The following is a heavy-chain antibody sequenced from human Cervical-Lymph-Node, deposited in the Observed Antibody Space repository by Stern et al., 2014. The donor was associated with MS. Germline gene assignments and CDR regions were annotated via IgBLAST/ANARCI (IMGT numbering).Heavy chain of an antibody. CDR1: GGTFSSYA. CDR2: IIPIFGTA. D-gene: IGHD6-13*01. V-gene: IGHV1-69*01. CDR3: ASNEQQLGRYYGMDV. Sequence: VQLEESGAEVKKPGSSVKVSCKASGGTFSSYAISWVRQAPGQGLEWMGGIIPIFGTANYAQKFQGRVTITADESTSTAYMELSSLRSEDTAVYYCASNEQQLGRYYGMDVWGQGTTVTVSS. J-gene: IGHJ6*02.